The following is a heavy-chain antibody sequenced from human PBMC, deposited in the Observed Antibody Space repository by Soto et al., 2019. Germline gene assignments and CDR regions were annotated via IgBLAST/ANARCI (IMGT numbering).Heavy chain of an antibody. Sequence: QVQLVQSGAEVKMPGSSVKVSCKASGGTFSSYAISWVRQAPGQGLEWMGGIIPIFGTANYAQKFQGRVTITADESTSTAYMELSSLRSEDTAVYYCARHDAYYYDSSGYSQFFDYWGQGTLVTVSS. V-gene: IGHV1-69*01. CDR1: GGTFSSYA. CDR2: IIPIFGTA. J-gene: IGHJ4*02. CDR3: ARHDAYYYDSSGYSQFFDY. D-gene: IGHD3-22*01.